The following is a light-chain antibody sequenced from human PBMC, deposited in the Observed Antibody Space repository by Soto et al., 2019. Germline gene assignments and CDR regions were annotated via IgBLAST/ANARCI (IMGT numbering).Light chain of an antibody. CDR3: QQSYKTPHT. J-gene: IGKJ2*01. V-gene: IGKV1-12*01. Sequence: DIQMTQSPSSVSASVGDRVTITCRASQGISSWLAWYQQKPGKAPQLLSYAASNLQGGVPSRFRGSGSGTNVTLTISSLQPEDVGTYYCQQSYKTPHTFGQGTKLETK. CDR1: QGISSW. CDR2: AAS.